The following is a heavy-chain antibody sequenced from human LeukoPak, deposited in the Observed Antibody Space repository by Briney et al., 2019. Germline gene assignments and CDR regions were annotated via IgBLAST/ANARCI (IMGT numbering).Heavy chain of an antibody. CDR1: GFTFSSYN. CDR2: ISSDGGYK. Sequence: GGSLRLSCAGSGFTFSSYNMHWVRQAPGKGLERVAVISSDGGYKYYADSVKGRFTISRDNSKNTLYLQMNSLRAEDTAMYYCAKDYAWSLDYWGQGTLVTVSS. V-gene: IGHV3-30*18. D-gene: IGHD3-9*01. CDR3: AKDYAWSLDY. J-gene: IGHJ4*02.